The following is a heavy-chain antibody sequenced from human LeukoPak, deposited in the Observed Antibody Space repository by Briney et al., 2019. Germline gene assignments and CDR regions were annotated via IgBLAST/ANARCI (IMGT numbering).Heavy chain of an antibody. J-gene: IGHJ5*02. CDR1: GFTFSNAW. V-gene: IGHV3-15*01. D-gene: IGHD6-19*01. CDR3: TTAIVAGRRSNWFDP. CDR2: IKSKTDGGTT. Sequence: GGSLRLSCAASGFTFSNAWMSWVRQAPGKGLEWVGRIKSKTDGGTTDYAAPVKGRFTISRDDSKNTLYLQMNSLKTEDTAVYYCTTAIVAGRRSNWFDPWGQGTLVTVSS.